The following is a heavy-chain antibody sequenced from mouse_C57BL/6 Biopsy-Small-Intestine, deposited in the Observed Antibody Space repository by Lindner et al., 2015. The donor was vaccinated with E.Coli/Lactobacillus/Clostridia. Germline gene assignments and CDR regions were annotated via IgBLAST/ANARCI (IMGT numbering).Heavy chain of an antibody. CDR2: INPGSGGT. Sequence: QLESGAELVRPGTSVKVPCKASGYAFTNYLIEWVKQRPGQGLEWIGVINPGSGGTNYNEKFKGKATLTADKSSSTAYMQLSSLTSEDSAVYFCARSGSLYAMDYWGQGTSVTVSS. CDR3: ARSGSLYAMDY. D-gene: IGHD3-1*01. V-gene: IGHV1-54*01. CDR1: GYAFTNYL. J-gene: IGHJ4*01.